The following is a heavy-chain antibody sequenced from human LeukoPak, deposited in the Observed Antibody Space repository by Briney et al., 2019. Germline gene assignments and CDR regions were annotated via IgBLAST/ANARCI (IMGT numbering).Heavy chain of an antibody. Sequence: ASVKVSCKASGYTFTGYYMHWVRQATGQGLEWMGWMNPNSGNTGYAQKFQGRVTMTRNTSISTAYMELSSLRSEDTAVYYCARGSRGALDYWGQGTLVTVSS. CDR3: ARGSRGALDY. D-gene: IGHD3-10*01. CDR2: MNPNSGNT. J-gene: IGHJ4*02. V-gene: IGHV1-8*02. CDR1: GYTFTGYY.